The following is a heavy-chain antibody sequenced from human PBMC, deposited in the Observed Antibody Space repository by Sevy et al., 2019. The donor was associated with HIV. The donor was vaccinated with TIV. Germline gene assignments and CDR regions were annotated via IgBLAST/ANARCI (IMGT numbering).Heavy chain of an antibody. CDR3: NHYDGSGSSKTDY. D-gene: IGHD3-10*01. J-gene: IGHJ4*02. CDR1: GFTVSSNY. Sequence: GGSLRLSCAASGFTVSSNYMSWVRQAPGKGLEWVSVIYSGGSTYYADAVKGRFTISRDNSKNTLYLQMNSLRAEDTAVYYCNHYDGSGSSKTDYWGQGTLVTVSS. V-gene: IGHV3-53*01. CDR2: IYSGGST.